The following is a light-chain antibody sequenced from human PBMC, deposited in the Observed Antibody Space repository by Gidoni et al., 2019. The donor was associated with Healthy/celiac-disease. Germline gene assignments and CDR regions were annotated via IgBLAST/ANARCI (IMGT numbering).Light chain of an antibody. CDR1: QSVSSSY. V-gene: IGKV3D-20*01. J-gene: IGKJ5*01. CDR2: DAS. CDR3: QQYGSSPIT. Sequence: EIVLTQSPATLPLSPGERATLSCGPSQSVSSSYLAWYQQKPGLAPRLLSYDASSRATGIPDRFSGSGSGTDFTLTISRLEPEDFAVYYCQQYGSSPITFGQGTRLEIK.